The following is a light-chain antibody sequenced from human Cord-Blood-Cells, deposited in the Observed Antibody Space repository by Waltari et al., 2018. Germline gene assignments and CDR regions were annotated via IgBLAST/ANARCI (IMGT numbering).Light chain of an antibody. CDR1: QSVSSTY. CDR3: QQYGSSPT. J-gene: IGKJ4*01. V-gene: IGKV3-20*01. CDR2: GAC. Sequence: EIVFTQSTGTLSLSPGDRATLSCRASQSVSSTYLACYQQKPGQAPRRFIYGACSRSNGIADRFSGSGAGTYFTLTISRLEPEDFAVYDCQQYGSSPTFGGGTMVEIK.